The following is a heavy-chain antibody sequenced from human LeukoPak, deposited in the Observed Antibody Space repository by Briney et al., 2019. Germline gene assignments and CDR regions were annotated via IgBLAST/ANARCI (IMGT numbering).Heavy chain of an antibody. CDR3: ARDTSPMASPFDC. D-gene: IGHD5-24*01. V-gene: IGHV1-18*01. CDR2: ISAYNGDK. J-gene: IGHJ4*02. Sequence: ASVKVSCKASGYTFNSHSISWVRQAPGQGLEWMGSISAYNGDKDFAQNFQGRLTMTTDTSTSTAYMELRSLRSDDTAVYYCARDTSPMASPFDCWGQGTLVTVSS. CDR1: GYTFNSHS.